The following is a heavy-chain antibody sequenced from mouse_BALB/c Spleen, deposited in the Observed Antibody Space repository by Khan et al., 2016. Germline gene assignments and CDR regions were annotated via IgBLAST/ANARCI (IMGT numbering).Heavy chain of an antibody. CDR1: GFSLTGYG. Sequence: QVQLKESGPGLVAPSQSLSITCTVSGFSLTGYGVNWVRQPPGKGLEWLGMIWGDGSTDYNSGLKSRLSISKDNSKSQVFLKRSSLQADDTARYYCARVWGDYWGQGTSVTVSS. D-gene: IGHD1-1*02. CDR2: IWGDGST. J-gene: IGHJ4*01. V-gene: IGHV2-6-7*01. CDR3: ARVWGDY.